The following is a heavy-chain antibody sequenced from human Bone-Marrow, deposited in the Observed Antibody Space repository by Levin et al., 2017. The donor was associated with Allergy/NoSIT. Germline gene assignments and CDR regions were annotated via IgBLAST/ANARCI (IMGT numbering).Heavy chain of an antibody. CDR3: ASLPTCTFGQNSLDY. CDR2: IYSGGTT. Sequence: PGGSLRLSCAASGVIVTSNYMTWVRQSPGKRLEWVSVIYSGGTTYYAASVKGRFTISRDNSKNTLHLQMNSMRAEDTAIYYCASLPTCTFGQNSLDYWGQGSLVTVSS. D-gene: IGHD3-16*01. J-gene: IGHJ4*02. V-gene: IGHV3-53*01. CDR1: GVIVTSNY.